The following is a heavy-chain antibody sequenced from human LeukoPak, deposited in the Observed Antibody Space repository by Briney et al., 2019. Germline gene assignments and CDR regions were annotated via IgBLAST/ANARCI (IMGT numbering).Heavy chain of an antibody. CDR1: GYTFTGYY. CDR3: ARSLFGGLAANNWFDP. CDR2: INPNSGGT. D-gene: IGHD2-15*01. V-gene: IGHV1-2*02. Sequence: GASVKVSCKASGYTFTGYYMHWVRQAPGQGLEWMGWINPNSGGTNYAQKFQGRVTMTRDTSISTAYMELSRLRSDDTAVYYCARSLFGGLAANNWFDPWGQGTLVTVSS. J-gene: IGHJ5*02.